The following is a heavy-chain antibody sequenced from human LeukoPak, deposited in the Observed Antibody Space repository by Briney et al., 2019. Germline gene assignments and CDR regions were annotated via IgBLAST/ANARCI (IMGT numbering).Heavy chain of an antibody. CDR3: ARGDYDILTGYYS. Sequence: SETLSLTCAVYGGSFSGYYWSWIRQPPGRGLEWIGEINHSGSTNYNPSLKSRVTISVDTSKNQFSLKLSSVTAADTAVYYCARGDYDILTGYYSGGQGTLVTVFS. CDR2: INHSGST. D-gene: IGHD3-9*01. J-gene: IGHJ4*02. V-gene: IGHV4-34*01. CDR1: GGSFSGYY.